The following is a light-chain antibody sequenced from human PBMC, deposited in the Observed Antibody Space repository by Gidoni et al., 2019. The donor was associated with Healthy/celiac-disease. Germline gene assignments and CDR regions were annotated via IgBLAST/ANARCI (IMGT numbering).Light chain of an antibody. CDR1: QDISNY. J-gene: IGKJ4*01. Sequence: DIQMTQSPSPLSASAGDRVTITCQASQDISNYLNWYQQKPEKAPKLLIYDASNLETGVPSRFSGCGSGTDFTFTISSLQPEDIATYYCQQYDNLPLTFGGGTKVEIK. V-gene: IGKV1-33*01. CDR3: QQYDNLPLT. CDR2: DAS.